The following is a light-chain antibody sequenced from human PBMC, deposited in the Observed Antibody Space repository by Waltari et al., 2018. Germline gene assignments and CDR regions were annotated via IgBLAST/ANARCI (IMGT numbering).Light chain of an antibody. Sequence: EIVLNQSPATLSLSPGERATLSCRTSQSIGSYLALYQQKTGLAPSLLIYDASNRAAGIPSRFSGSGSGTDCALTISSLEPEDFAVYDCQHRSNWPPSFCQGTKVEIE. V-gene: IGKV3-11*01. CDR2: DAS. CDR3: QHRSNWPPS. J-gene: IGKJ2*01. CDR1: QSIGSY.